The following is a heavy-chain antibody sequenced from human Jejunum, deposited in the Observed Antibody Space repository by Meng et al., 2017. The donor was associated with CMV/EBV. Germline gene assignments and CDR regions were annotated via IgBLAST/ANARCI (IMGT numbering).Heavy chain of an antibody. CDR2: ISAYSNYT. V-gene: IGHV1-18*01. D-gene: IGHD2-21*01. Sequence: FANYGIGWVRQAPGQGLEWMGWISAYSNYTTYAQKVQDRVTMTTDTSTSTAFMELRSLRSDDTAVYYCARARSGRVSSDCYLCPMDVWGQGTTVTVSS. CDR1: FANYG. CDR3: ARARSGRVSSDCYLCPMDV. J-gene: IGHJ6*02.